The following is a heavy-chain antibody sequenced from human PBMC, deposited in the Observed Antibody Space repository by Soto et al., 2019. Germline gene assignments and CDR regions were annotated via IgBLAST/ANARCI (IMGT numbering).Heavy chain of an antibody. CDR2: MNPNSGET. V-gene: IGHV1-8*01. J-gene: IGHJ5*02. CDR1: GYTFTDYD. D-gene: IGHD2-15*01. Sequence: QEQLVQSGAEVKKPGASVKVSCKTSGYTFTDYDINWVRQATGHGLEWIGWMNPNSGETGYAQKFQGRVTMTRSASLSTAYLELSSLRSEDTAVYYGARVAVAARPRWYNWFDPWGQGTLVTVSS. CDR3: ARVAVAARPRWYNWFDP.